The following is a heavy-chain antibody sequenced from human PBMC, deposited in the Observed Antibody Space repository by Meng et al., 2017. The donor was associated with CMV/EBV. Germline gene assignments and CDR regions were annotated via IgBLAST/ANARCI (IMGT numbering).Heavy chain of an antibody. D-gene: IGHD6-13*01. CDR3: AGGIAAAGTFDY. CDR2: IYSSAST. V-gene: IGHV4-39*07. Sequence: VSGGSISSSSYYWCWIRQPPGKGLEWIGRIYSSASTYYNPSLTSRVTISVDTSKNQFSLKLSSVTAADTAVYYCAGGIAAAGTFDYWGQGTLVTVSS. CDR1: GGSISSSSYY. J-gene: IGHJ4*02.